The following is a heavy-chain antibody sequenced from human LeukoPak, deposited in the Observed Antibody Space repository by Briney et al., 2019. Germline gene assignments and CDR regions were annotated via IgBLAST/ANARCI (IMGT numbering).Heavy chain of an antibody. D-gene: IGHD2-2*01. CDR1: GYTFTGHY. V-gene: IGHV1-2*02. CDR3: ARLRSSTSARWRAYYYMDV. J-gene: IGHJ6*03. CDR2: INPNSGGT. Sequence: GASVKVSCKASGYTFTGHYMHWVRQAPGQGLEWMGWINPNSGGTNYAQKFQGRVTMTRDTSISTAYMELSRLRSDDTAVYYCARLRSSTSARWRAYYYMDVWGKGTTVTVSS.